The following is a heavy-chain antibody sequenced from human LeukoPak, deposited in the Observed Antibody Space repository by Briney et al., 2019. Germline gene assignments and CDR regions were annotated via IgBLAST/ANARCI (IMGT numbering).Heavy chain of an antibody. V-gene: IGHV3-23*01. CDR3: AKGGPHYYYYQYIDV. CDR1: GFNLKTYS. CDR2: ISASGAST. D-gene: IGHD2-15*01. Sequence: GGSLRLSCAASGFNLKTYSINWVRQAPGMGLEWVSAISASGASTYYADSVKGRFTISRDNSKNTLYLQMRSLRAEDTAVYYCAKGGPHYYYYQYIDVWGKGTTVTVSS. J-gene: IGHJ6*03.